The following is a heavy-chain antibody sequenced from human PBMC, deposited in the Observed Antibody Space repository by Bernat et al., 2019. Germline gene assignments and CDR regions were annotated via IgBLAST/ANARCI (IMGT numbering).Heavy chain of an antibody. J-gene: IGHJ4*02. CDR3: AREGYSRSTWGYFDY. CDR2: ISGSGGST. V-gene: IGHV3-23*01. D-gene: IGHD6-13*01. Sequence: EVQLLESGGGLVQPGGSLRLSCAASGFTFSSYAMSWVRQAPGKGLEWVSAISGSGGSTYYADSVKGRFTISRDNSKNTLYLQMNSLRAEDTAVYFCAREGYSRSTWGYFDYWGQGTLVTVSS. CDR1: GFTFSSYA.